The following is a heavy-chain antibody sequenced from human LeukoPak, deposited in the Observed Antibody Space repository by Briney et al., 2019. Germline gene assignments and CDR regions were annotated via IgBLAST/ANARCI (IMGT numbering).Heavy chain of an antibody. CDR1: GYTFTNYG. CDR3: ARERVLNYYDSSGYYPFDY. D-gene: IGHD3-22*01. CDR2: ISAYNGNT. J-gene: IGHJ4*02. V-gene: IGHV1-18*01. Sequence: ASVKVSCKASGYTFTNYGISWVRQAPGQGLEWMGWISAYNGNTNYAQKLQGRVTMTTDTSTSTAYMKLRSLRSDDTAVYYCARERVLNYYDSSGYYPFDYWGQGTLVTVSS.